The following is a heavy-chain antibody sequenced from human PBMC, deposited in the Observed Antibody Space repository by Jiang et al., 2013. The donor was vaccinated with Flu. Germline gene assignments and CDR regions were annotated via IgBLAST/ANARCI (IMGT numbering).Heavy chain of an antibody. CDR3: AHTLTPEHYFDY. V-gene: IGHV2-5*02. J-gene: IGHJ4*02. CDR2: YWDDDE. Sequence: YWDDDERYSPSLKSRLTITKDTSKNQVVLTVTNMDPVDTATYYCAHTLTPEHYFDYWGQGTLVTVSS.